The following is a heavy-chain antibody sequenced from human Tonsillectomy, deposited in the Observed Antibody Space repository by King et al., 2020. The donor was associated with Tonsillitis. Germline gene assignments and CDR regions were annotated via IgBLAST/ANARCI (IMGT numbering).Heavy chain of an antibody. CDR3: AIGTWGAVAGAHIDY. V-gene: IGHV3-9*01. CDR2: LNWNSGSI. CDR1: GFTFDDYA. D-gene: IGHD6-19*01. Sequence: VQLVESGGALVQPGRSLRLSCAASGFTFDDYAMHWVRQAPGKGLEWVSGLNWNSGSIDYADSVKGRFTISRDNAKNSLYLQMNSLNPEDTAFYYCAIGTWGAVAGAHIDYWGQGTLVTVSS. J-gene: IGHJ4*02.